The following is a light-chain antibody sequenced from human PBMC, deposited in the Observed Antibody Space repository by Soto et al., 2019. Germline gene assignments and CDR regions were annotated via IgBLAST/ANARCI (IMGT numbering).Light chain of an antibody. J-gene: IGLJ1*01. CDR3: CSYAGSYTFEV. V-gene: IGLV2-11*01. CDR1: SSDVGGYNY. CDR2: DAS. Sequence: QSALTQPRSVSGSPGQSVTISCTGTSSDVGGYNYVSWYQQHPGKAPKLMIYDASKRPSGVPDRLSGSKSGNTASLTISGLQAEDEADYYCCSYAGSYTFEVFGTGTKVTVL.